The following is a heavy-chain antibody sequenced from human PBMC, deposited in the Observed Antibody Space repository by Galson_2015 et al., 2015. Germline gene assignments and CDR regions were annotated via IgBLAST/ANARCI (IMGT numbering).Heavy chain of an antibody. D-gene: IGHD5-12*01. V-gene: IGHV4-59*01. J-gene: IGHJ3*02. Sequence: SETLSLTCTVSGGSISSYYWSWIRQPPGKGLEWIGYIYYSGSTNYNPSLKSRVTISVDTSKNQFSLKLSSVTAADTAVYYCARGYSGYDGGDIWGQGTMVAVSS. CDR3: ARGYSGYDGGDI. CDR2: IYYSGST. CDR1: GGSISSYY.